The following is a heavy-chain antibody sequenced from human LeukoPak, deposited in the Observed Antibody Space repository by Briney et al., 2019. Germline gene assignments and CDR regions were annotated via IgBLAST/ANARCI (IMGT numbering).Heavy chain of an antibody. J-gene: IGHJ4*02. CDR2: ISSSSTYI. V-gene: IGHV3-21*01. CDR3: ARESSYGPY. Sequence: PGGPLRLSCAAPGFTFSRYSMNGVRQAPGKGLEWVSSISSSSTYIYYAASVKGRFTISRDNAKNSLYLQMNSLRAENTAVYYCARESSYGPYRGQGTLVTVSS. D-gene: IGHD5-18*01. CDR1: GFTFSRYS.